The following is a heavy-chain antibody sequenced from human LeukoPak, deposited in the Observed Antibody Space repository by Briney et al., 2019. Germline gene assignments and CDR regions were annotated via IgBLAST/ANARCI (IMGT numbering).Heavy chain of an antibody. Sequence: GGSLRLSCAASEFILNKYWMSWVRQAPGKGLEWVANIKQDGSEKYYVDSVKGRFTISRDNAKNSLYLQMNSLRAEDTAVYYCARNRYFDLWGRGTLATVSS. J-gene: IGHJ2*01. CDR3: ARNRYFDL. CDR2: IKQDGSEK. V-gene: IGHV3-7*01. CDR1: EFILNKYW.